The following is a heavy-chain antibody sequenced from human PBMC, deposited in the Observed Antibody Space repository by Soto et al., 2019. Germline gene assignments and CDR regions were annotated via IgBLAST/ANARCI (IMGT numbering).Heavy chain of an antibody. J-gene: IGHJ6*02. CDR3: ARHPYSSSWYYYYGMDV. CDR2: IYYSGST. CDR1: GGSISSSSYY. V-gene: IGHV4-39*01. D-gene: IGHD6-13*01. Sequence: QSQTLSLTCTVSGGSISSSSYYWGWIRQPPGKGLEWIGSIYYSGSTYYNPSLKSRVTISVDTSKNQFSLKLSSVTAADTAVYYCARHPYSSSWYYYYGMDVWGQGTTVTVSS.